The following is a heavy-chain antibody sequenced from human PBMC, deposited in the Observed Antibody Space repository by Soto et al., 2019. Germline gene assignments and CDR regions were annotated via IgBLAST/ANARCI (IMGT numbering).Heavy chain of an antibody. CDR3: ARDPGWEQQLVLIGWFDP. CDR2: ISYDGSNK. V-gene: IGHV3-30-3*01. CDR1: GFNFRGYG. D-gene: IGHD6-13*01. Sequence: GRSKRLSYAASGFNFRGYGRHWIRQDQGKGLEWVAVISYDGSNKYYADSVKGRFTISRDNSKNTLYLQMNSLRAEDTAVYYCARDPGWEQQLVLIGWFDPWGQGTLVTVSS. J-gene: IGHJ5*02.